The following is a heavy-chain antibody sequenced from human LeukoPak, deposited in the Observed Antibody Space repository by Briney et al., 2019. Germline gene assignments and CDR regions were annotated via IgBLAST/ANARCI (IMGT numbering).Heavy chain of an antibody. D-gene: IGHD3-22*01. CDR3: AKYYYDSGGRGNDAFDV. V-gene: IGHV3-23*01. Sequence: GGSLRLSCAASEFTFSRYAMSWVRQAPGKGLEWVSSISGSGMLTYYADSVRGRFTISRDNSKNTLYLQMSSLRAEDTATFYCAKYYYDSGGRGNDAFDVWGQGTLVTVSS. CDR1: EFTFSRYA. J-gene: IGHJ3*01. CDR2: ISGSGMLT.